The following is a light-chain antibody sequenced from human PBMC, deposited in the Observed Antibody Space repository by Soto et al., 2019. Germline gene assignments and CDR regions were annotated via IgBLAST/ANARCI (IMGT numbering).Light chain of an antibody. CDR2: GAS. CDR3: QQYGRT. CDR1: ESVSGTY. Sequence: VLTQSQGTLSLSPGERATLSCRASESVSGTYIAWYQQKAGQSPRLLISGASNRATGIPDRFSGSGSGTDFTLTISRLEPEDFAMYYCQQYGRTFGQGTKVEMK. J-gene: IGKJ1*01. V-gene: IGKV3-20*01.